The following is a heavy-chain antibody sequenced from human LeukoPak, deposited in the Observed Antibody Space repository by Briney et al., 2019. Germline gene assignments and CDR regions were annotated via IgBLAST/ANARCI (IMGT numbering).Heavy chain of an antibody. CDR1: GFTFSSYG. D-gene: IGHD4-17*01. CDR2: ISSSSSTI. J-gene: IGHJ3*02. Sequence: GGSLRLSCAASGFTFSSYGMTWVRQAPGKGLEWVSYISSSSSTIYYADSVKGRFTISRDNAKNSLYLQLNSLRAEDTAVYYCARHDPRTTVTRSGAFDIWGQGTMVTVSS. V-gene: IGHV3-48*01. CDR3: ARHDPRTTVTRSGAFDI.